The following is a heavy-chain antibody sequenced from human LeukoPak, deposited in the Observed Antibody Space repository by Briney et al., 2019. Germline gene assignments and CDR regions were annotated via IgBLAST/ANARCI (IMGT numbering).Heavy chain of an antibody. CDR1: GFTFSDYY. J-gene: IGHJ3*02. D-gene: IGHD3-22*01. CDR3: ASRTYYYDTSAYSSDAFDI. CDR2: IGTSGSTK. V-gene: IGHV3-11*04. Sequence: VGALRLSCAASGFTFSDYYMSWIRQAPGKGLEWVSYIGTSGSTKYYADSVKGRFTISRENAKNSLYLQMNSLRAEDTAVYYCASRTYYYDTSAYSSDAFDIRGQGTMVTVSS.